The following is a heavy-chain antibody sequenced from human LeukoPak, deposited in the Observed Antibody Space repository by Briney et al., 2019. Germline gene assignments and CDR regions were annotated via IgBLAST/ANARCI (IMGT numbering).Heavy chain of an antibody. V-gene: IGHV3-21*01. CDR1: GFTFSSHS. CDR3: ARDYLYGMDV. J-gene: IGHJ6*02. CDR2: ISYNSDYK. Sequence: GGSLRLSCAASGFTFSSHSMNWVRQAPGKGLEWVSSISYNSDYKYYAESVKGRFTISRDNAKNSLYLQMNSLGVEGMAVYYCARDYLYGMDVWGQGTTVTVSS.